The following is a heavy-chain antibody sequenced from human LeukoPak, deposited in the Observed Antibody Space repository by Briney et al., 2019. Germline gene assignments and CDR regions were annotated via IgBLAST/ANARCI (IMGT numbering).Heavy chain of an antibody. J-gene: IGHJ6*03. CDR1: GFTFSPFW. D-gene: IGHD6-13*01. V-gene: IGHV3-7*01. CDR2: IKHDGSEK. Sequence: GGSLRLSCAASGFTFSPFWMTWVRQAPGRGLEWVANIKHDGSEKYYVYSVKGRFTISRDNAKNSLYLQMNSLRAEDTAVYYCARVAAAYIYYYQYMDVWGKGTTVTVSS. CDR3: ARVAAAYIYYYQYMDV.